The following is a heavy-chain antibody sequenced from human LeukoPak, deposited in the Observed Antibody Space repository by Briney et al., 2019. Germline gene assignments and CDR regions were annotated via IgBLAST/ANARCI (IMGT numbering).Heavy chain of an antibody. CDR1: GFTFSSYG. Sequence: PGGSLRLSCAASGFTFSSYGMHWVRQAPGKGLEWVAFIRYDGSNKYYADSVRGRFTISRDNSKNTLYLQMNSLRAEDTAVYYCARDGSCGGDCYSDYYYYYYGMDVWGQGTTVTVSS. J-gene: IGHJ6*02. D-gene: IGHD2-21*02. CDR2: IRYDGSNK. V-gene: IGHV3-30*02. CDR3: ARDGSCGGDCYSDYYYYYYGMDV.